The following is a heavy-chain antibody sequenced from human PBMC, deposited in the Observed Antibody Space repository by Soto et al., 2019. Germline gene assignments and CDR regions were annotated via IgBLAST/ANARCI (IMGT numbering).Heavy chain of an antibody. CDR2: IYYSGST. CDR3: ARGVRTGFLYAGWFDP. Sequence: TLSLTCTVSGGSVSSGSYYWSWIRQPPGKGLEWIGYIYYSGSTNYNPSLKSRVTTSVDTSKNQFSLKLSSVTAADTAVYYCARGVRTGFLYAGWFDPWGQGTLVTVSS. J-gene: IGHJ5*02. V-gene: IGHV4-61*01. D-gene: IGHD2-2*01. CDR1: GGSVSSGSYY.